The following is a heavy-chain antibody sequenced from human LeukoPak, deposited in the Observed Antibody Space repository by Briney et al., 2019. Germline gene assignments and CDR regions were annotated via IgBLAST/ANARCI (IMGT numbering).Heavy chain of an antibody. CDR1: GDSVSSNSAA. CDR2: TYYRVKWYN. J-gene: IGHJ4*02. Sequence: SQTLSLTCAISGDSVSSNSAAWNWIRQSPSRGLEWLGRTYYRVKWYNDYAVSVKSRTTINPDTSKNQFSLQLNSVTPEDTAVYYCARGRRSGIAVTGGRIAVAGAFDYWGQGTLVTVSS. D-gene: IGHD6-19*01. V-gene: IGHV6-1*01. CDR3: ARGRRSGIAVTGGRIAVAGAFDY.